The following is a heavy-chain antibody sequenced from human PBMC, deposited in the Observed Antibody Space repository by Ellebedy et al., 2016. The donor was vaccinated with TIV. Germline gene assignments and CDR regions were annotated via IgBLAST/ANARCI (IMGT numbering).Heavy chain of an antibody. Sequence: ASVKVSCKASGYTFTSYGISWVRQAPGQGLEWMGWISAYNGNTNYAQKLQGRVTMTTDASTSTAYMELRSLRAEDTAVYYCARDYLPGYSGYDWFHYYYYGMDVWGQGTTVTVSS. CDR2: ISAYNGNT. J-gene: IGHJ6*02. CDR1: GYTFTSYG. CDR3: ARDYLPGYSGYDWFHYYYYGMDV. V-gene: IGHV1-18*01. D-gene: IGHD5-12*01.